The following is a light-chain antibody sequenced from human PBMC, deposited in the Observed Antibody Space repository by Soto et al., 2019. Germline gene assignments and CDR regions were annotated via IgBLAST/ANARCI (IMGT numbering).Light chain of an antibody. CDR3: QLYNVWPLT. Sequence: DIVLSKSAVTLSLSPGERATLSCRASQSVSIYLAWYQQKPGQAPRLLIYDTSNRATGIPARCSGSGSGTEFTLTIISLQSEDSAVYYCQLYNVWPLTFGGGTKVDIK. CDR2: DTS. CDR1: QSVSIY. J-gene: IGKJ4*01. V-gene: IGKV3D-15*01.